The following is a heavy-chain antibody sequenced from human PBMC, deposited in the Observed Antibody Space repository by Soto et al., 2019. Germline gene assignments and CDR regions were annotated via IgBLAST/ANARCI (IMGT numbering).Heavy chain of an antibody. J-gene: IGHJ6*02. Sequence: ASVKVSCKASGYTFTSYAMHWVRQAPGQRLEWMGWINAGNGNTKYSQKFQGRVTITRDTSASTAYMELSSLRSEDTAVYYCASGNDIVVVPAARHQAEYYYYGMDVWGPGTPVTVSS. CDR2: INAGNGNT. V-gene: IGHV1-3*01. CDR1: GYTFTSYA. CDR3: ASGNDIVVVPAARHQAEYYYYGMDV. D-gene: IGHD2-2*01.